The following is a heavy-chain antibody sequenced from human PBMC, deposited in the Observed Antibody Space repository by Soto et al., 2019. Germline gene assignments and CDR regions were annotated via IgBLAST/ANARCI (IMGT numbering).Heavy chain of an antibody. CDR1: GGSITSSSHF. CDR2: IYFTGNT. J-gene: IGHJ5*02. Sequence: NPSETLSLTCTVSGGSITSSSHFLGWVRQPPGKGLEWIGTIYFTGNTYYTPSLKSRLTMSIDTSKNEFSLGLNSVTAADTAVYYCAGQTFTIAAASYGRSNWFDPWGPGTLVTVSS. V-gene: IGHV4-39*01. CDR3: AGQTFTIAAASYGRSNWFDP. D-gene: IGHD6-25*01.